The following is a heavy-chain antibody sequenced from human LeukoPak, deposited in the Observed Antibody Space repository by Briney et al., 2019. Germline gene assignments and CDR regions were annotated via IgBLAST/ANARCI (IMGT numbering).Heavy chain of an antibody. V-gene: IGHV4-30-2*01. CDR3: SLKTPAAGTKFRYFDY. Sequence: PSQTLSLTRAVSGGSISSGGYSWSWIRQPPGKGLEWIGYIYHSGSTYYNPSLKSRVTISVDRSKNQFSLKLSSVTAADTAVYYCSLKTPAAGTKFRYFDYWGQGTLVTVSS. J-gene: IGHJ4*02. CDR2: IYHSGST. D-gene: IGHD6-13*01. CDR1: GGSISSGGYS.